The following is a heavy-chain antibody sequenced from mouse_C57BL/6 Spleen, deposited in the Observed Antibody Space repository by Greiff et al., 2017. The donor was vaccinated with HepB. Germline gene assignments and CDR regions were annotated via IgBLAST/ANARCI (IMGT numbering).Heavy chain of an antibody. CDR3: ARIYYGNFDY. V-gene: IGHV1-18*01. Sequence: EVQLQQSGPELVKPGASVKIPCKASGYTFTDYNMDWVKQSPGQSLEWIGDINPNNGGTIYNQKFKGKATLTVDKSSSTAYMELRSLTSEDTAVYYCARIYYGNFDYWGQGTTLTVSS. CDR2: INPNNGGT. CDR1: GYTFTDYN. J-gene: IGHJ2*01. D-gene: IGHD2-1*01.